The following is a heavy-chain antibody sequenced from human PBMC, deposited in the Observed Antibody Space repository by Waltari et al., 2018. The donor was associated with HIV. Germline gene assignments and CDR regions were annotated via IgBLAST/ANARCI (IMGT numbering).Heavy chain of an antibody. V-gene: IGHV4-61*02. CDR2: IYTSGST. Sequence: QVQLQESGPGLVKPSQTLSLTCTVSGGSISSGSYYWSWIRQPAGKGLEWIGRIYTSGSTNYNPSLKSRVTISVDTSKNQFSLKLSSVTAADTAVYYCARDGYSGSYFDYWGQGTLVTVSS. D-gene: IGHD5-12*01. CDR3: ARDGYSGSYFDY. CDR1: GGSISSGSYY. J-gene: IGHJ4*02.